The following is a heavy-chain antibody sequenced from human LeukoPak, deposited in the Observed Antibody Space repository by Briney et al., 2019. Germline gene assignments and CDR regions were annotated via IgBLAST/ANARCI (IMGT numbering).Heavy chain of an antibody. CDR1: GFTFSSYS. Sequence: PGGSLRLSCAASGFTFSSYSMNWVRQAPGKGLEWVSYISSSSSTIYYADSVKGRFTISRDNVKNSLYLQMNSLRAEDTAVYYCARETGYFDWLLEDYYGMDVWGQGTTVTVSS. CDR3: ARETGYFDWLLEDYYGMDV. D-gene: IGHD3-9*01. CDR2: ISSSSSTI. J-gene: IGHJ6*02. V-gene: IGHV3-48*04.